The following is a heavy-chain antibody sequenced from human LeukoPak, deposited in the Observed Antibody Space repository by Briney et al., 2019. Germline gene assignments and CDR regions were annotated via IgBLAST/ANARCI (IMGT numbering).Heavy chain of an antibody. D-gene: IGHD4-23*01. CDR3: ARGDYGGDYFDY. CDR1: GFTFSSYE. J-gene: IGHJ4*02. Sequence: SGGSLRLSCAASGFTFSSYEMNWVRQAPGKGLEWVSYISGSSSTIYYADSVKGRFTISRDNAKNSLYLQMNSLRAEDTAVYYCARGDYGGDYFDYWGQGTLVTVSS. V-gene: IGHV3-48*03. CDR2: ISGSSSTI.